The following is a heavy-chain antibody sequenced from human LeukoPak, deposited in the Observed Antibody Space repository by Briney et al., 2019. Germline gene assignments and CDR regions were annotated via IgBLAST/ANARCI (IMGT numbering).Heavy chain of an antibody. D-gene: IGHD6-13*01. CDR2: IKEDGSKK. CDR1: GFTFNTYW. Sequence: GGSLRLSCVASGFTFNTYWMTWVRQAPGKGLEWLANIKEDGSKKFYADSVKGRFTISRDNTKSSLYLQMDSLSSDDTGIYYCARGAGIDAFDIWGQGTMVTVSS. CDR3: ARGAGIDAFDI. V-gene: IGHV3-7*01. J-gene: IGHJ3*02.